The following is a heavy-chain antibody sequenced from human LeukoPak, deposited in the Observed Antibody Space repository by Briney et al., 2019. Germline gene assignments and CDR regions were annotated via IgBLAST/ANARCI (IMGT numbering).Heavy chain of an antibody. CDR1: GYSFTSYW. J-gene: IGHJ4*02. V-gene: IGHV5-10-1*01. Sequence: GESLRISCKGSGYSFTSYWISWVRQMPGKGLEWMGRIDPSDSYTNYSPSFQGHVTISADKSISTAYLQWSSLKASDTAMYYCATYYYDSSGQYYFDYWGQGTQVTVSS. CDR2: IDPSDSYT. CDR3: ATYYYDSSGQYYFDY. D-gene: IGHD3-22*01.